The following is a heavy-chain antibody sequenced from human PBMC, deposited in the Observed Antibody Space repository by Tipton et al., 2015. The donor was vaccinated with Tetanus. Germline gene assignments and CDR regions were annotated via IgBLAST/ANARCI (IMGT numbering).Heavy chain of an antibody. V-gene: IGHV1-46*01. CDR2: INPSGGST. CDR1: GYTFTSYY. CDR3: ARGRGDGYNCRLPEYYCVC. J-gene: IGHJ4*02. Sequence: QSGPEVKKSGASVKVSCKASGYTFTSYYMHWVRQAPGQGLEWMGIINPSGGSTSYAQKFQGRVTMTRDTSTSTVYMELSSLRSEDTAVYYCARGRGDGYNCRLPEYYCVCWGQGALVTVTS. D-gene: IGHD5-24*01.